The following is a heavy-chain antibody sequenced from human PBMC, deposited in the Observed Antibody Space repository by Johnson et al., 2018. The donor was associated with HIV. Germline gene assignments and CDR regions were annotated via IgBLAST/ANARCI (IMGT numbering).Heavy chain of an antibody. CDR1: GFTFSSYA. V-gene: IGHV3-30-3*01. Sequence: QVQLVESGGGVVQPGRSLRLSCAASGFTFSSYAMHWVRQAPGKGLEWVAVISYDGGNKYYADSVKGRFTISRDNSKNTLYLQMNSLRAEDTAVYYCAKDARPEGGSDSSGYPIHDAFDIWGQGTMVTVSS. CDR3: AKDARPEGGSDSSGYPIHDAFDI. D-gene: IGHD3-22*01. CDR2: ISYDGGNK. J-gene: IGHJ3*02.